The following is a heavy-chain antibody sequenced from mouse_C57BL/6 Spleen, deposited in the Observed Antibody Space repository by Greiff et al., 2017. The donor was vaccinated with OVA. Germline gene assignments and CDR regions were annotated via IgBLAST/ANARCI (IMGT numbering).Heavy chain of an antibody. D-gene: IGHD1-1*01. CDR3: AREKFYYGRSYGFAY. J-gene: IGHJ3*01. CDR1: GYTFTDHT. V-gene: IGHV1-78*01. Sequence: VQLQQSDAELVKPGASVKISCKVSGYTFTDHTIHWLKQRPEQGLEWIGNIYPRDGSTKYNEKFKGKATLTADKSSSTAYMQLNSLTSEDSAVYFCAREKFYYGRSYGFAYWGQGTLVTVSA. CDR2: IYPRDGST.